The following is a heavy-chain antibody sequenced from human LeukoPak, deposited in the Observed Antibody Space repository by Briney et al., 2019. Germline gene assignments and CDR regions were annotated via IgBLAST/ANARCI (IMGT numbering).Heavy chain of an antibody. CDR2: IYYSGST. Sequence: TSQTLSLTCTVSGGSISSGGYSWSWIRQHPGKGLEWIGYIYYSGSTYYNPSLKSRVTISVDTSKNQFSLKLSSVTAADTAVYYCARGNYDSSGWLSRLSGMDVWGQGTTVTVSS. CDR1: GGSISSGGYS. V-gene: IGHV4-31*03. CDR3: ARGNYDSSGWLSRLSGMDV. D-gene: IGHD3-22*01. J-gene: IGHJ6*02.